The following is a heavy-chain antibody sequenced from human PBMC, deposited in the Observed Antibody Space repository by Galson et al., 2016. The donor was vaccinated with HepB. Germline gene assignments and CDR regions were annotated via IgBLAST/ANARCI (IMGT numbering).Heavy chain of an antibody. CDR2: IKQDGSEK. D-gene: IGHD2-2*01. CDR1: GFTFSTYY. J-gene: IGHJ3*02. CDR3: ARERFCSSATCYVGDAFHI. Sequence: SLRLCCAASGFTFSTYYMTWVRQPPGKGLEWVAGIKQDGSEKYYVDSVKGRFTISRDNAKNSLNVQMDSLRAEDTAVYFCARERFCSSATCYVGDAFHIGGQGTMVTVSS. V-gene: IGHV3-7*05.